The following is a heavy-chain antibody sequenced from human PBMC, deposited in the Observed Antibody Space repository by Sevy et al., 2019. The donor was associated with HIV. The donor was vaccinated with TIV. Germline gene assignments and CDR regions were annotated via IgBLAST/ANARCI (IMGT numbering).Heavy chain of an antibody. CDR3: AREGCSKPHDC. CDR1: GFNFNIYS. Sequence: GGSLRLSCVASGFNFNIYSFSWVRQTPGKGLEWVSTLSFGCGKINYADSVQGRFTISRDDSKNTLYLEMNSLRVEDTAIYYCAREGCSKPHDCWGQGTLVTVSS. D-gene: IGHD3-10*02. V-gene: IGHV3-23*01. J-gene: IGHJ4*02. CDR2: LSFGCGKI.